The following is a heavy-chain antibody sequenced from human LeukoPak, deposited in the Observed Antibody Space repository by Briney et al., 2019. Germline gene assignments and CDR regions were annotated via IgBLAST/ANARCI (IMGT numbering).Heavy chain of an antibody. CDR3: ARAPVDIWTGVPNSFDI. Sequence: PGGSLRLSCAASGFTFSDYYMSWIRQAPGKGLEWVSYISSSGSTIYYADSVKGRFTISRDNAKNSLYLQMNSLRAEDTAVYYCARAPVDIWTGVPNSFDIWGQGTMVTVSS. V-gene: IGHV3-11*01. CDR2: ISSSGSTI. D-gene: IGHD3-9*01. J-gene: IGHJ3*02. CDR1: GFTFSDYY.